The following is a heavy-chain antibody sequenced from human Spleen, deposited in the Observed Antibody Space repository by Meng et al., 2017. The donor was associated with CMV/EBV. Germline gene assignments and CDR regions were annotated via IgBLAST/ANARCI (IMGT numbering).Heavy chain of an antibody. CDR2: ISYDGSNK. D-gene: IGHD2-2*01. J-gene: IGHJ4*02. CDR3: AREDLVVVPAAAKTFDL. V-gene: IGHV3-30*04. Sequence: FTFSKYDMNWVRRAPGKGLEWGAVISYDGSNKHYADSVKGRFTISRDNSKNTLYLQMNSLGGDDTAMYYCAREDLVVVPAAAKTFDLWGQGTLVTVSS. CDR1: FTFSKYD.